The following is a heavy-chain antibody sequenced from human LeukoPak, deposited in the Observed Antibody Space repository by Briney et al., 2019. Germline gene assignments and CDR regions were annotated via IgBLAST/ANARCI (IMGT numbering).Heavy chain of an antibody. V-gene: IGHV4-39*01. CDR2: IYYSGST. CDR1: GGSISSSSYY. Sequence: SETLSLTCTVSGGSISSSSYYWGWIRQPPGKGLERIGSIYYSGSTYYNPSLKSRLTISVDTSKDHFSLNLASVTAADTAVYYCARQRAHGTWAFDYWGQGTLLTVSS. D-gene: IGHD1-26*01. CDR3: ARQRAHGTWAFDY. J-gene: IGHJ4*02.